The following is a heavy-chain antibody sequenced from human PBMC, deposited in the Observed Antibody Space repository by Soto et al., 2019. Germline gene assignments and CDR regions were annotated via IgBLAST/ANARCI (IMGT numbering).Heavy chain of an antibody. CDR2: IFSNDAK. Sequence: QVTLKDSGPVLVKPTETLTLTCTVSGFSLRNARMGVSWIRQPPGKALEWLAHIFSNDAKSYSTSLKSRLTISKDTSNSQVVLRMTNMDPVDTATHYCVQSYSGSFDFWGQGTLVTVSS. J-gene: IGHJ4*02. CDR3: VQSYSGSFDF. D-gene: IGHD1-26*01. V-gene: IGHV2-26*01. CDR1: GFSLRNARMG.